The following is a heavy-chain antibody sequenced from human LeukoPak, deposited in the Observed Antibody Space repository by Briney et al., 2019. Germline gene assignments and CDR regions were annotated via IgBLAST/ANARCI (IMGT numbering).Heavy chain of an antibody. CDR2: IKQDGSEK. Sequence: GGSLRLSCAASGFTFSTYLMSWVRQAPGKGLEWVANIKQDGSEKYYVDSVKGRFTISRDNAKNSLYLQMNSLRAEDTAVDYCAREGYDLWSGYSFYFDYWGQGTLVTVSS. D-gene: IGHD3-3*01. CDR1: GFTFSTYL. J-gene: IGHJ4*02. CDR3: AREGYDLWSGYSFYFDY. V-gene: IGHV3-7*01.